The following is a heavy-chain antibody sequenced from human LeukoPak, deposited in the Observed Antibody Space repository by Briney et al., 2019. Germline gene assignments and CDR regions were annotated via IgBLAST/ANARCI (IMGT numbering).Heavy chain of an antibody. CDR2: ISYDGSNK. CDR3: AKDGDIVVVVAAEIDY. V-gene: IGHV3-30*18. CDR1: GFTFSSYG. J-gene: IGHJ4*02. D-gene: IGHD2-15*01. Sequence: GSLRLSCAASGFTFSSYGMHWVRQAPGKGLEWVAVISYDGSNKYYADSVKGRFTISRDNSKNTLYLQMNSLRAEDTAVYYYAKDGDIVVVVAAEIDYWGQGTLVTVSS.